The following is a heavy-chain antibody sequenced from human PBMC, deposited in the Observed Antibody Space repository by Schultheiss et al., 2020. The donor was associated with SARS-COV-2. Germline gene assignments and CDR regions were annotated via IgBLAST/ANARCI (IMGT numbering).Heavy chain of an antibody. J-gene: IGHJ6*02. D-gene: IGHD6-6*01. CDR1: GFTFSSYA. V-gene: IGHV3-21*01. CDR3: ARVRGQLVLSSFHYYYYGMDV. CDR2: ISSSSSYI. Sequence: GGSLRLSCAASGFTFSSYAMSWVRQAPGKGLEWVSSISSSSSYIYYADSVKGRFTISRDNAKNSPYLQMNSLRAEDTAVYYCARVRGQLVLSSFHYYYYGMDVWGQGTTVTVSS.